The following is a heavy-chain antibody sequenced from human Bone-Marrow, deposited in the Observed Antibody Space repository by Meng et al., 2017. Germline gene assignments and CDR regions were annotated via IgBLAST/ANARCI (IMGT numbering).Heavy chain of an antibody. D-gene: IGHD5-18*01. J-gene: IGHJ6*02. V-gene: IGHV3-30*01. CDR2: ISYDGSNK. Sequence: GGSLRLSCAASGFTFSSYAMHWVRQAPGKGLEWVAVISYDGSNKYYADSVKGRFTISRDNSKNTLYLQMNRLRAEDTAVYYCARDGGSYGSVGYGMDVWGQGTTVTVSS. CDR1: GFTFSSYA. CDR3: ARDGGSYGSVGYGMDV.